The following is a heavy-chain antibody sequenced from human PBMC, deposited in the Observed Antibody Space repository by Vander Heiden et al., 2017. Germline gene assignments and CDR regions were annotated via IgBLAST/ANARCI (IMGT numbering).Heavy chain of an antibody. CDR2: ISGRGGST. CDR3: ATRSAVDY. J-gene: IGHJ4*02. V-gene: IGHV3-23*01. CDR1: GFSFSSYA. Sequence: EVQLLESGGGLVQPGGSLRLSCAASGFSFSSYAMTWVRQAPGKGLEWVSAISGRGGSTDYADSVKGRFTISRDNSKNTLYMKMNSLRAEDTAVYYCATRSAVDYWGQGTLVTVSS.